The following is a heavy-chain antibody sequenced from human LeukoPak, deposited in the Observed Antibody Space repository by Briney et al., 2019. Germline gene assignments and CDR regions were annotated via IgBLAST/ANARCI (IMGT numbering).Heavy chain of an antibody. CDR2: ISDIGSI. CDR3: TGHHPRNTVDF. D-gene: IGHD2-8*02. J-gene: IGHJ4*02. V-gene: IGHV4-59*08. Sequence: SETLSLTCTVSGGSISSYYWSWIRQPPGKGLEWIAYISDIGSINYNPSLKSRVTISLDTSKNQFSLKLSSVTAADTAVYYCTGHHPRNTVDFWGQGTLVTVSS. CDR1: GGSISSYY.